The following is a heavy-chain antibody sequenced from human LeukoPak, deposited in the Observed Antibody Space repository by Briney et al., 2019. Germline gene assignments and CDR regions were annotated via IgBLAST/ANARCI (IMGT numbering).Heavy chain of an antibody. CDR1: GGTFSSYA. Sequence: SVKVSCKASGGTFSSYAISWVRQAPGQGLEWMGGIIPIFGTANYAQKFQGRVTITTDESTSTAYMELSSVRSEDTAVYYCARAKPGYCSSTSCSEFDPWGQGTLVTVSS. CDR3: ARAKPGYCSSTSCSEFDP. CDR2: IIPIFGTA. V-gene: IGHV1-69*05. D-gene: IGHD2-2*01. J-gene: IGHJ5*02.